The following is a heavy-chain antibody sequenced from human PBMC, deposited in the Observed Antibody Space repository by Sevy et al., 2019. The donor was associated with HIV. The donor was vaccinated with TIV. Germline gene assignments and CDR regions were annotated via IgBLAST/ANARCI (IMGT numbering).Heavy chain of an antibody. CDR3: AKDHEYCDSSRCYVGFFEY. J-gene: IGHJ4*02. CDR1: GFKFSDYG. D-gene: IGHD2-2*01. Sequence: GGSLRLSCAASGFKFSDYGMHWVRQAPGKGLEWVAVIWYDGSNEYYSDSVKGRFAICRDNSRNTLTLRMNSLRAEDTAVYYCAKDHEYCDSSRCYVGFFEYWGRGTLVTVSS. CDR2: IWYDGSNE. V-gene: IGHV3-30*02.